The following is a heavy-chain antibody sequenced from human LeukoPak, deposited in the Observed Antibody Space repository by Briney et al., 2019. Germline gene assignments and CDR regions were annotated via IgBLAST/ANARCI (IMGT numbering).Heavy chain of an antibody. Sequence: SETLSLTCTVSGGSISSYYWSWIRQPPGKGLEWIGYIYSSGSTNYNPSLSSRVTLSVDTSKDQFSLKLSSVTAADTAVYYCARQGYSSGWYYFDYWGQGTLVTVSS. CDR3: ARQGYSSGWYYFDY. CDR1: GGSISSYY. CDR2: IYSSGST. J-gene: IGHJ4*02. D-gene: IGHD6-19*01. V-gene: IGHV4-59*08.